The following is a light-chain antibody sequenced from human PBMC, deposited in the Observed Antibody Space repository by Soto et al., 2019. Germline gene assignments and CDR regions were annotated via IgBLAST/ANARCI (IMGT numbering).Light chain of an antibody. J-gene: IGLJ1*01. CDR3: CSYAGSTTEV. CDR1: SSDVGSYNL. V-gene: IGLV2-23*02. Sequence: QSALTQPASVSGSPGQSITISCTGTSSDVGSYNLVSWYQQHPGKAPQLMIYEVSKRPSGVSNRFSGSKSGNTASLTISGLQAEDEADYYCCSYAGSTTEVFGTGTKLTVL. CDR2: EVS.